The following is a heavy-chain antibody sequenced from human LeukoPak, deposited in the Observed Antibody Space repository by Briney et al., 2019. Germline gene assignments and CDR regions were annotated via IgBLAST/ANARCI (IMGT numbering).Heavy chain of an antibody. J-gene: IGHJ4*02. V-gene: IGHV3-30*18. Sequence: GGSLRLSCAASGFTFSSYGMHWVRQAPGKGLEWVAVISYDGSNKYYADSVKGRFTISRDNSKNTLYLQMNSLRAEDTAVYYCAKPRGNITGTTSPLTGWGQGTLVTVSS. CDR1: GFTFSSYG. CDR3: AKPRGNITGTTSPLTG. D-gene: IGHD1-7*01. CDR2: ISYDGSNK.